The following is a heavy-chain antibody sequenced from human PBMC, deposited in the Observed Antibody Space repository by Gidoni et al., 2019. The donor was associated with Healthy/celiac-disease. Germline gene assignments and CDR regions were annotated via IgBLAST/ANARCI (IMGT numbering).Heavy chain of an antibody. CDR1: GYTFTSYA. CDR3: ARGTTTLAYCGGDCSVPPAEYFQH. V-gene: IGHV1-3*01. D-gene: IGHD2-21*01. Sequence: QVQLVQSGAEVKKPGASVKVSCKASGYTFTSYAMHWVRQAPGQRLEWMGWINAGNGNTKYSQKFQGRVTITRDTSASTAYMELSSLRSEDTAVYYCARGTTTLAYCGGDCSVPPAEYFQHWGQGTLVTVSS. J-gene: IGHJ1*01. CDR2: INAGNGNT.